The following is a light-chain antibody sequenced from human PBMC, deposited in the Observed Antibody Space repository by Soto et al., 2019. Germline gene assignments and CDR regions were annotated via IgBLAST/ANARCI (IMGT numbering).Light chain of an antibody. CDR1: QSVSSN. CDR3: QQYNNWPPYT. J-gene: IGKJ2*01. V-gene: IGKV3-15*01. CDR2: GAS. Sequence: EIVMTQSPATLSVSPGERATLSCRASQSVSSNLAWYQQKPGQAPRLLIYGASTRATGIPARFSGSGSGTVFTLTISRLQSEDFAVYYCQQYNNWPPYTFGQGTKLEIK.